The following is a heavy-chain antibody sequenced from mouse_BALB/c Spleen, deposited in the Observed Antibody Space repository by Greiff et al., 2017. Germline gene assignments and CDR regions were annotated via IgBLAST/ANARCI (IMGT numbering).Heavy chain of an antibody. D-gene: IGHD4-1*02. CDR1: GYTFTDYA. CDR2: ISTYYGDA. Sequence: VQLVESGAELVRPGVSVKISCKGSGYTFTDYAMHWVKQSHAKSLEWIGVISTYYGDASYNQKFKGKATMTVDKSSSTAYMELARLTSEDSAIYYCARSATGTRAWFAYWGQGTLVTVSA. J-gene: IGHJ3*01. CDR3: ARSATGTRAWFAY. V-gene: IGHV1S137*01.